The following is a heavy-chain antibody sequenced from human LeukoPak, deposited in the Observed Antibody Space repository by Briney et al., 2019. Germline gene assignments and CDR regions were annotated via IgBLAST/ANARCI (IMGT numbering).Heavy chain of an antibody. CDR1: GYSISSGYY. J-gene: IGHJ5*02. Sequence: SETLSLTCAVSGYSISSGYYWGWIRQPPGKGLEWIGSIYHSGSTYYNPSLKSRVTISVDTSKNQFSLKLSSVTAAGTAVYYCARESLLGYCSSTSCYASGFDPWGQGTLVTVSS. CDR3: ARESLLGYCSSTSCYASGFDP. CDR2: IYHSGST. D-gene: IGHD2-2*01. V-gene: IGHV4-38-2*01.